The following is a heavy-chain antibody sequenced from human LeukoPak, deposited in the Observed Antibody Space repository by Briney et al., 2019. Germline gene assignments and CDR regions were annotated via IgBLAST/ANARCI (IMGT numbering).Heavy chain of an antibody. CDR3: ARDPRSIVLGYYYYYMDV. CDR1: GGSISSSSYY. J-gene: IGHJ6*03. CDR2: IYTSGST. V-gene: IGHV4-61*02. Sequence: PSETLSLTCTVSGGSISSSSYYWSWIRQPAGQGLEWIGRIYTSGSTNYNPSLKSRVTISVDKSKNQFSLKLSSVTAADTAVYYCARDPRSIVLGYYYYYMDVWGKGTTVTVSS. D-gene: IGHD2/OR15-2a*01.